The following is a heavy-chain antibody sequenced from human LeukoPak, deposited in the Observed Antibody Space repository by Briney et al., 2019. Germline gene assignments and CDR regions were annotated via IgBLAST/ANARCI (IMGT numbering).Heavy chain of an antibody. CDR1: GFSFTTHA. V-gene: IGHV3-23*01. Sequence: HSGGSLRLSCVASGFSFTTHAMGWVRQAPGMGLEWVSHISGSGGSTKYSGSVKGRFTISRDNSKNTLYLQINSLRAEDTAVYYRAKVGYSSSEGRGSGPWGQGTLVTVSS. CDR3: AKVGYSSSEGRGSGP. J-gene: IGHJ5*02. D-gene: IGHD6-6*01. CDR2: ISGSGGST.